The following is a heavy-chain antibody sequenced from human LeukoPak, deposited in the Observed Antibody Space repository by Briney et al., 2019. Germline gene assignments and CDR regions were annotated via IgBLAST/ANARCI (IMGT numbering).Heavy chain of an antibody. CDR3: AKERYCSGGSCSSLDY. J-gene: IGHJ4*02. V-gene: IGHV3-30*18. Sequence: QPGRSLRLSCAASGFTFSSYGMHWVRQAPGKGLEWVAVISYDGSNKYYADSVKGRFTISRDNSKNTLYLQMNSLRAEDTAVYYCAKERYCSGGSCSSLDYWGQGTLVTVSS. D-gene: IGHD2-15*01. CDR2: ISYDGSNK. CDR1: GFTFSSYG.